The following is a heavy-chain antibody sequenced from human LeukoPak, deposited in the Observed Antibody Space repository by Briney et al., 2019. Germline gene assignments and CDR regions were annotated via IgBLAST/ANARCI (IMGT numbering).Heavy chain of an antibody. V-gene: IGHV1-69*13. Sequence: GASVKVSCKASGGTFSSYAISWVRQAPGQGLEWMGGIIPIFGTANYAQKFQGRVTITADESTSTAYMELSSLRSEDTAVYYCARDRTKVNYDFWSGSPLDYWGQGTLVTVSS. CDR3: ARDRTKVNYDFWSGSPLDY. J-gene: IGHJ4*02. CDR2: IIPIFGTA. CDR1: GGTFSSYA. D-gene: IGHD3-3*01.